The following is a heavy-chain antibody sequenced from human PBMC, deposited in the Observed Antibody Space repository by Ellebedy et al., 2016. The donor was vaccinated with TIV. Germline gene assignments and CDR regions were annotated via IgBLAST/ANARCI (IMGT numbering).Heavy chain of an antibody. D-gene: IGHD6-6*01. CDR1: GGSISSGGYY. Sequence: MPSETLSLTCTVSGGSISSGGYYWSWIRQHPGKGLEWIGYIYYSGSTYYNPSLKSRVTISVATSKNQFSLKLSSVTAADTAVYYCARVIAARLSYYYGMDVWGQGTTVTVSS. V-gene: IGHV4-31*03. J-gene: IGHJ6*02. CDR3: ARVIAARLSYYYGMDV. CDR2: IYYSGST.